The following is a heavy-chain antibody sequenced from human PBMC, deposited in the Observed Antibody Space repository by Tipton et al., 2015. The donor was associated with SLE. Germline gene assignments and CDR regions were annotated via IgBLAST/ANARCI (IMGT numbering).Heavy chain of an antibody. D-gene: IGHD6-19*01. J-gene: IGHJ6*02. CDR3: ALAMAGSDFYGMDV. Sequence: QSGAEVKKPGESLKISCKASGFDFTSYWIAWVRQMPGKGLECMGIIYPSDSETRYSPSFQGQVTISADRSISTAYLQWNSLKASDTAIYYCALAMAGSDFYGMDVWGQGTTVTVSS. V-gene: IGHV5-51*03. CDR2: IYPSDSET. CDR1: GFDFTSYW.